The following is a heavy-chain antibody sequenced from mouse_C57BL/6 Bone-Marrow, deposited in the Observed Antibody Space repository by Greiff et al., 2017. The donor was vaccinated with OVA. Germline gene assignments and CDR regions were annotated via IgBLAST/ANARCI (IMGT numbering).Heavy chain of an antibody. J-gene: IGHJ2*01. CDR1: GYTFTSYW. CDR2: IDPSVSYT. V-gene: IGHV1-50*01. CDR3: AREGDTVVIDY. Sequence: VQLQQPGAELVKPGASVKLSCKASGYTFTSYWMQWVKQRPGQGLEWIGEIDPSVSYTNYNQKFKGKATLTVDTSSSTAYMQLSSLTSEDSAVYYCAREGDTVVIDYWGQGTTLTVSS. D-gene: IGHD1-1*01.